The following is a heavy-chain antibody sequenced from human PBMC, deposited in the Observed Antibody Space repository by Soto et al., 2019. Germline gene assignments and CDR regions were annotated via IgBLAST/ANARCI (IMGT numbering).Heavy chain of an antibody. V-gene: IGHV1-18*01. Sequence: QVQLVQSGAEVKKPGASVKVSCKASGYTFTNYGISWVRQAPGQGLEWMGWISAYNGNTIYAQKLQGRVTMTTDTPTNTAYTELRSLRSDDPAVYYCAREAPWNYSASNNFHYLTWLDPWGQGTLVTDPS. D-gene: IGHD3-22*01. CDR3: AREAPWNYSASNNFHYLTWLDP. CDR2: ISAYNGNT. J-gene: IGHJ5*02. CDR1: GYTFTNYG.